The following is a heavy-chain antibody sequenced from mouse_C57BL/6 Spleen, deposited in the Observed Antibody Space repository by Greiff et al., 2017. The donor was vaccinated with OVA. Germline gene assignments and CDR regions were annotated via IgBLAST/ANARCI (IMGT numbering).Heavy chain of an antibody. CDR2: ISSGSSTI. V-gene: IGHV5-17*01. Sequence: DVKLVESGGGLVKPGGSLKLSCAASGFTFSDYGMHWVRQAPEKGLEWVAYISSGSSTIYYADTVKGRFTISRDNAKNTLFLQMTSLRSEDTAMYYCAMGNPSMDYWGQGTSVTVSS. D-gene: IGHD2-1*01. CDR1: GFTFSDYG. J-gene: IGHJ4*01. CDR3: AMGNPSMDY.